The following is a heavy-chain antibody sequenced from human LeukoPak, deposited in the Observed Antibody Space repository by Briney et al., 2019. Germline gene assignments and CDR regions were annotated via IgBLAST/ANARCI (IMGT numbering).Heavy chain of an antibody. J-gene: IGHJ4*02. V-gene: IGHV1-3*03. Sequence: ASVKVSCKASGYTFTSYAMHWVRQAPGQRLEWMGWINAGNGNTKYSQEFQGRVTITRDTSASTAYMELSSLRSEDMAVYYCARSALWSGQNYFDYWGQGTLVTVSS. CDR2: INAGNGNT. D-gene: IGHD3-3*01. CDR1: GYTFTSYA. CDR3: ARSALWSGQNYFDY.